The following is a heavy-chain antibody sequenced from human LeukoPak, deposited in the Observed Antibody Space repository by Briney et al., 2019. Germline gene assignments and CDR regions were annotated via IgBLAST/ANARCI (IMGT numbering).Heavy chain of an antibody. CDR3: ARHYYDSTQGDY. Sequence: PSETLSLTCTVSGGSISSSSYYWGWIRQPPGKGLEWIGSIYCSGSTYYNPSLKSRVTISVDTSKNQFSLKLSSVTAADTAVYYCARHYYDSTQGDYWGQGTLVTVSS. CDR1: GGSISSSSYY. J-gene: IGHJ4*02. D-gene: IGHD3-22*01. CDR2: IYCSGST. V-gene: IGHV4-39*01.